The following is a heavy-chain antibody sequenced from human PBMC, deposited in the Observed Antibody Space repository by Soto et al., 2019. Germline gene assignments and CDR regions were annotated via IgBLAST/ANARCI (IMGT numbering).Heavy chain of an antibody. CDR2: INPNSGGT. CDR1: GYTFTGYY. D-gene: IGHD3-10*01. CDR3: AREVMAYYYGSGSFIDY. J-gene: IGHJ4*02. V-gene: IGHV1-2*02. Sequence: QVQLVQSGAEVKKPGASVKVSCKASGYTFTGYYMHWVRQAPGQGLEWMGWINPNSGGTNYAQKFQGRVTMTRDTSISTAYMELRRLRSDDTAVYYCAREVMAYYYGSGSFIDYWGQGTLVTVSS.